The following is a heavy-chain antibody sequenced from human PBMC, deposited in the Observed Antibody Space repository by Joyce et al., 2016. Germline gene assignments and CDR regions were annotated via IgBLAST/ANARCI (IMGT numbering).Heavy chain of an antibody. V-gene: IGHV3-33*01. Sequence: QVQLVQSGGGVVQPGRSLRLSCAASGFTFSNFGMHWVRQAPGKGLEWMAVVWFDGSKKYYADSVKGRFTISRDNSNNTLYLQMNSLRAEDTAVYYCARGFLYYDFLSGYLGYFQHWGQGTLVTVSS. CDR2: VWFDGSKK. CDR3: ARGFLYYDFLSGYLGYFQH. D-gene: IGHD3-3*01. CDR1: GFTFSNFG. J-gene: IGHJ1*01.